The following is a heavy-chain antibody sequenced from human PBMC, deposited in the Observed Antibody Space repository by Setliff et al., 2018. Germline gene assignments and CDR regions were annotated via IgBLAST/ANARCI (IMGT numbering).Heavy chain of an antibody. Sequence: ASVKVSCKASGDTFSSYGISWVRQAPGQGLEWMGGTIPMFGSTSYAQKFQGRVTIITDESTTTAYMELSSLGSEDTAVCYCVREGVDTRSSTDYRYYMDVWGKGTTVTVSS. CDR1: GDTFSSYG. D-gene: IGHD5-18*01. CDR2: TIPMFGST. V-gene: IGHV1-69*05. CDR3: VREGVDTRSSTDYRYYMDV. J-gene: IGHJ6*03.